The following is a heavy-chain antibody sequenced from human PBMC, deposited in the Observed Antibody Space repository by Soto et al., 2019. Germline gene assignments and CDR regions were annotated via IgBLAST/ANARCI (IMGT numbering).Heavy chain of an antibody. D-gene: IGHD3-22*01. V-gene: IGHV4-39*01. CDR3: ASQHYYDSSGYDVVY. CDR2: IHYSGST. J-gene: IGHJ4*02. Sequence: SQTLCLTCTVSDGSISSNICYCSSIRHPPGKGLEWIGNIHYSGSTYYDSSLKSRVTISVDTSKNQFSLKLSSVTAADTAMYCCASQHYYDSSGYDVVYRGQGASVPVSS. CDR1: DGSISSNICY.